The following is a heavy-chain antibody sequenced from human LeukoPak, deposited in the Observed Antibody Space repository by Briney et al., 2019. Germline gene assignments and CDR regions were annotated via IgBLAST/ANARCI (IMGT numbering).Heavy chain of an antibody. CDR2: INPTNGGT. CDR1: GYTFTGNY. J-gene: IGHJ3*02. Sequence: ASVKGSCKASGYTFTGNYLHWVRQAPGQGLEWMGGINPTNGGTHNGQKFRGRVTMTRDTPTTTAYMELSRLRYDATPLYYCAREKYYYDSSGPHGFDIWGQGTMVTVSS. V-gene: IGHV1-2*02. D-gene: IGHD3-22*01. CDR3: AREKYYYDSSGPHGFDI.